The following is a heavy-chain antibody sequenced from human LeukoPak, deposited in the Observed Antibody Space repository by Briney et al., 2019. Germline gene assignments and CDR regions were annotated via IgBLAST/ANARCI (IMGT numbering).Heavy chain of an antibody. D-gene: IGHD3-9*01. Sequence: ASVKVSCKASGYTFTGYYMHWVRQAPGQGLEWMGWINPNSGGTNYAQKFQGRVTMTRDTSISTAYMELRSLRSDDTAVYYCARDGAILRYFDWFLNYYYYYMDVWGKGTTVTVSS. J-gene: IGHJ6*03. CDR3: ARDGAILRYFDWFLNYYYYYMDV. V-gene: IGHV1-2*02. CDR2: INPNSGGT. CDR1: GYTFTGYY.